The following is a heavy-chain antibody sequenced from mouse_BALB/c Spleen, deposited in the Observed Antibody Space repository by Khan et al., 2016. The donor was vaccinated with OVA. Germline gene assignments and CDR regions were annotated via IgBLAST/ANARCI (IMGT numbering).Heavy chain of an antibody. CDR3: ARGGFAY. Sequence: EVELVEPGGGLVQPGGSRKLPCAASGFTFIDYGMAWVRQTPGKGPAWIAFRSSVAYSIYYADTVTGRFTISRENAKNTLYLEMSSLRSDDTAMYYCARGGFAYWGPGTLVTVSA. CDR2: RSSVAYSI. J-gene: IGHJ3*01. V-gene: IGHV5-15*02. CDR1: GFTFIDYG.